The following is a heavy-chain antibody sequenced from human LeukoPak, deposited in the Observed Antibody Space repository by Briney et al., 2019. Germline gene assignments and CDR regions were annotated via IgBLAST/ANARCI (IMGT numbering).Heavy chain of an antibody. CDR1: GFTFSSYA. V-gene: IGHV3-30-3*01. D-gene: IGHD6-13*01. Sequence: PGRSLRLSCAASGFTFSSYAMHWVRQAPGKGLEWVAVISYDGSNKYYADSVKGRFTISRDNSKNTLYLQMNSLRAEDTAVYYCARANFVEQQWDYWGQGTLVTVSS. J-gene: IGHJ4*02. CDR3: ARANFVEQQWDY. CDR2: ISYDGSNK.